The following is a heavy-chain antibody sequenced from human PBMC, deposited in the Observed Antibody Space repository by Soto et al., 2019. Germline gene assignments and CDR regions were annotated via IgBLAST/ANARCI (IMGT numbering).Heavy chain of an antibody. CDR2: VNPNSGET. D-gene: IGHD2-21*02. J-gene: IGHJ6*02. CDR3: ARHIVVVTAISGYYYYGMGV. V-gene: IGHV1-8*01. CDR1: GHSFNKYD. Sequence: ASVKVSCKASGHSFNKYDINWVRQAPGQGLEWMGWVNPNSGETGFAQKFQGRITMTRNTSINTVYMELRSLRSDDTAVYYCARHIVVVTAISGYYYYGMGVWGQGTTVTVSS.